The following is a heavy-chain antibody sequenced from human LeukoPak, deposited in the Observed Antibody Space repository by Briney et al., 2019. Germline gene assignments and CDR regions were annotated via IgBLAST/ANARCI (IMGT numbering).Heavy chain of an antibody. V-gene: IGHV3-7*03. D-gene: IGHD7-27*01. Sequence: PGGSLRLSCAASGFIFSSYWMSWVRQAPGKGLEWVANIKQDGSEKYYVDSVKGRFTVSRDDSKNTLYLQMNSLRAEDTAVYYCAKDGGLWVSAHWGDSWGRGTLVTVSS. CDR3: AKDGGLWVSAHWGDS. J-gene: IGHJ4*02. CDR1: GFIFSSYW. CDR2: IKQDGSEK.